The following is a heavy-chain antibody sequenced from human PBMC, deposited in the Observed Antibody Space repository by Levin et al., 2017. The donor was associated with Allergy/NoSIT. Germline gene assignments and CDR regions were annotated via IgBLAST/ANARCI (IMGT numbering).Heavy chain of an antibody. CDR3: ASVYCSTTSCYGAY. Sequence: SCAASGFTFSSYSMNWVRQAPGKGLEWVSYITSSSSSIYYADSVRGRFTISRDNAKNSLYLQMNSLRDEDTAVYYCASVYCSTTSCYGAYWGQGTLVTVSS. J-gene: IGHJ4*02. CDR1: GFTFSSYS. CDR2: ITSSSSSI. D-gene: IGHD2-2*01. V-gene: IGHV3-48*02.